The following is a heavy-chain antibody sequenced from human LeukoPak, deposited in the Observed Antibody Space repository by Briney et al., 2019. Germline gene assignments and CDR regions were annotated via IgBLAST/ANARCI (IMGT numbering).Heavy chain of an antibody. CDR2: INHSGST. Sequence: SETLSLTCAVYGGPFSGYYWSWIRQPPGKGLEWIGEINHSGSTNYNPSLKSRVTISVDTSKNQFSLKLSSVTAADTAVFYCARGRSVFFDIWGQGTMVSVSS. J-gene: IGHJ3*02. CDR1: GGPFSGYY. V-gene: IGHV4-34*01. CDR3: ARGRSVFFDI.